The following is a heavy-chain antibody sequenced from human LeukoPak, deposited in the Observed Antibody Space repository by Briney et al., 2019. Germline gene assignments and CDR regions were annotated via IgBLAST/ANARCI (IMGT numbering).Heavy chain of an antibody. D-gene: IGHD1-26*01. CDR1: GFTFSSYW. CDR2: IKQDGSEK. Sequence: AGGSLRLSCAVSGFTFSSYWMSWVRQAPGKGLEWVANIKQDGSEKYYVDSVKGRFTISRDNAKNSLYLQMNSLRAEDTAVYYCARTVGDFEGRAFDIWGQGTMVTVSS. J-gene: IGHJ3*02. V-gene: IGHV3-7*01. CDR3: ARTVGDFEGRAFDI.